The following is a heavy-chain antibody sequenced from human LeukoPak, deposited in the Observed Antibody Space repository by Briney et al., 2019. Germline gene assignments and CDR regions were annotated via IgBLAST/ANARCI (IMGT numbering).Heavy chain of an antibody. CDR2: INTDGTVT. Sequence: GGSLRLSCAASGFTFSKYWMLWVRQAPGKGLESVSRINTDGTVTTYADSVKGRFTVSRDNADNTMFLQMNSLRDEDTAVYYFXXXXXXXXXPDXWXXXXPVXVSS. CDR1: GFTFSKYW. J-gene: IGHJ4*02. CDR3: XXXXXXXXXPDX. V-gene: IGHV3-74*01.